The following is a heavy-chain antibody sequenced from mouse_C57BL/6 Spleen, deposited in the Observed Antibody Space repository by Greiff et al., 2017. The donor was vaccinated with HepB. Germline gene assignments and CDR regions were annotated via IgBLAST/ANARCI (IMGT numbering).Heavy chain of an antibody. Sequence: EVKLVESGGGLVKPGGSLKLSCAASGFTFSDYGMHWVRQAPEKGLEWVAYISSGSSTIYYADTVKGRFTISRDNAKNTLFLQMTSLRSEDTAMYYCARNTIAYWGQGTLVTVSA. V-gene: IGHV5-17*01. CDR1: GFTFSDYG. CDR2: ISSGSSTI. CDR3: ARNTIAY. J-gene: IGHJ3*01.